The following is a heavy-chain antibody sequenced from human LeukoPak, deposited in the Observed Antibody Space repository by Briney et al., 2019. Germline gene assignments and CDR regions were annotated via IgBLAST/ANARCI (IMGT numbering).Heavy chain of an antibody. J-gene: IGHJ6*03. CDR3: ARVGYSYVINDWSRTGLGAYPTKYHYHMDV. CDR2: ISPSGST. Sequence: SDTLSLTCAVYGGSFSDYYWRWIRQPPGKAVEWIGEISPSGSTNYSPSLKSRVTMSVDTSKNQFSLKLSSVTAADTAVYFCARVGYSYVINDWSRTGLGAYPTKYHYHMDVWDKGTTVTVSS. CDR1: GGSFSDYY. V-gene: IGHV4-34*01. D-gene: IGHD5-18*01.